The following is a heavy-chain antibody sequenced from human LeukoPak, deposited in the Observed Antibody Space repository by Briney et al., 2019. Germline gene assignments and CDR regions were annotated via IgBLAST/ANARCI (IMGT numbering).Heavy chain of an antibody. V-gene: IGHV3-64*01. CDR1: GFTFSSYA. D-gene: IGHD6-19*01. Sequence: GGSLRLSCAASGFTFSSYAMHWVRQAPGKGLEYVSAISSNGGSTYYANSVKGRFTISRDNSKNTLYLQMGSLRAEDMAVYYRARGYRQWLVNRYYFDYWGQGTLVTVSS. CDR2: ISSNGGST. J-gene: IGHJ4*02. CDR3: ARGYRQWLVNRYYFDY.